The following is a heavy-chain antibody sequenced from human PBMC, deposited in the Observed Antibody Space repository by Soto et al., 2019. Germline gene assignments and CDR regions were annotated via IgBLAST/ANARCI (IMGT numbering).Heavy chain of an antibody. CDR1: GGSVSSESHY. CDR3: AGDQYIFRSGSYNYAMWV. V-gene: IGHV4-61*01. J-gene: IGHJ6*02. D-gene: IGHD3-3*01. CDR2: IYYTGST. Sequence: PSETLSLTCTVSGGSVSSESHYWSWIRQTPGKGLEWIGYIYYTGSTNYNPSLKGRVTMSVDTSRDQVSLRLRSVTRADTAVYYVAGDQYIFRSGSYNYAMWVWGQGTKVT.